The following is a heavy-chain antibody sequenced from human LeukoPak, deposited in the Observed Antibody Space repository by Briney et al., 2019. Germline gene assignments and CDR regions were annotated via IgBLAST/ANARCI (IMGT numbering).Heavy chain of an antibody. V-gene: IGHV3-48*03. CDR1: GFTFSSYE. CDR2: IHTSGTII. CDR3: ARGYMGV. Sequence: GGSLRLSCAASGFTFSSYEMNWVRQAPGKGLEWVSSIHTSGTIIFYADSVKGRFTISRDNAKNSLYLQMNSLRVEDTAVYYCARGYMGVWGKGTTVTVSS. J-gene: IGHJ6*03.